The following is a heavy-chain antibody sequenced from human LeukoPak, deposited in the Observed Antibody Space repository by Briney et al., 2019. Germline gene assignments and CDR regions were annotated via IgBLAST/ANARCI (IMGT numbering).Heavy chain of an antibody. J-gene: IGHJ4*02. CDR2: ISAYNGNT. Sequence: ASVKVSCKASGYTFTSYGISWVRQAPGQGLEWMGWISAYNGNTNYAQKLQGRVTMTTDTSTSTVYMELSSLRSEDTAVHYCARDHYDSSGYYYGDYWGQGTLVTVSS. D-gene: IGHD3-22*01. CDR3: ARDHYDSSGYYYGDY. V-gene: IGHV1-18*01. CDR1: GYTFTSYG.